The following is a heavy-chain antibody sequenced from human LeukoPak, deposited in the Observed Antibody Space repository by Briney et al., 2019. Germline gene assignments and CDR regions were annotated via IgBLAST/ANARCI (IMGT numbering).Heavy chain of an antibody. V-gene: IGHV3-7*01. D-gene: IGHD3-16*01. Sequence: GGSLRHSCVASGFALSMYTLHWVRQAPGQGLEWVASINQDGSAIRYVDSVKGRFIISRDNAKNSLSLQMNSLRAEDTAMYYCARLLGESTIYDLWGQGTLVTVSS. CDR2: INQDGSAI. CDR3: ARLLGESTIYDL. CDR1: GFALSMYT. J-gene: IGHJ5*02.